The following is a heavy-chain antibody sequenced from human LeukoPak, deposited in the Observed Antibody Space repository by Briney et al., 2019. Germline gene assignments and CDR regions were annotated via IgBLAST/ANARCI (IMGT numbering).Heavy chain of an antibody. V-gene: IGHV1-2*02. D-gene: IGHD3-10*02. J-gene: IGHJ4*02. CDR2: INPNSGGT. CDR3: ARERGRIYYARRGYYFDY. Sequence: ASVKVSCKASGYTFTGYYMHWVRQAPGQGLEWMGWINPNSGGTNYAQKFQGRVTMTRDTSISTAYMELSRLRSDDTAVYYCARERGRIYYARRGYYFDYWGQGTLVTVSS. CDR1: GYTFTGYY.